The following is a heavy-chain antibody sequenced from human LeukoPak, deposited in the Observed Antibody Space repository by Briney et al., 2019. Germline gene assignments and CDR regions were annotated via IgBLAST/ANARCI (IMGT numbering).Heavy chain of an antibody. Sequence: GGSLRLSCAASGFAFSSYGMTWVRQAPGKGLEWVSGISGSGGSTYYADSVKGRFTISRDNSKNTVYFQMNSLRAEDTAVYYCATHTWDYWGQGTLVTVSS. CDR3: ATHTWDY. CDR2: ISGSGGST. V-gene: IGHV3-23*01. J-gene: IGHJ4*02. CDR1: GFAFSSYG.